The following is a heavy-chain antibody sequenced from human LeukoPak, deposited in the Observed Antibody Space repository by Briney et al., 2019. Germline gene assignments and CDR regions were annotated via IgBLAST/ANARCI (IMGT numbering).Heavy chain of an antibody. CDR2: ISSSGTYI. J-gene: IGHJ3*01. D-gene: IGHD3-22*01. CDR1: GFTFITYN. CDR3: ARDSYYYDSSGNKAFDV. Sequence: GGSLRLSCAASGFTFITYNMNWVRQAPGRGLEWVSSISSSGTYIYYADSLEGRFTISIDNIKNSLYLQMNSLRAEDTAVYYSARDSYYYDSSGNKAFDVWGQGTRVTVSS. V-gene: IGHV3-21*01.